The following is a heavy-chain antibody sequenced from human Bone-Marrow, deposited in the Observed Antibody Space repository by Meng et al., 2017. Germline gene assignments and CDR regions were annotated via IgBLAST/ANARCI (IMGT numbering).Heavy chain of an antibody. D-gene: IGHD5-12*01. Sequence: QVQLVESGGGLVKPGGSLRLSCAASGFTFSDYYMSWFRQAPGRGLEWVSYISSSCSSIYYADSVKCRFTISRDNAKNSPYLQMNSLRAEDTAVYYCARELVATFSDYWGQGTLVTVSS. CDR1: GFTFSDYY. J-gene: IGHJ4*02. V-gene: IGHV3-11*01. CDR2: ISSSCSSI. CDR3: ARELVATFSDY.